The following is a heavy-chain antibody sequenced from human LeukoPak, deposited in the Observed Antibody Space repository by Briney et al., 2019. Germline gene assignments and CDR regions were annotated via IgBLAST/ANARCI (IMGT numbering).Heavy chain of an antibody. J-gene: IGHJ5*02. CDR3: ARSQQLVSWFDP. CDR2: IYHSGST. CDR1: GGSISSGGYY. D-gene: IGHD6-13*01. V-gene: IGHV4-30-2*01. Sequence: SETLSLTCTVSGGSISSGGYYWSWIRQPPGKGLEWIGYIYHSGSTYYNPSLKSRVTISVDRSKNQFSLKLSSVTAADTAVYYCARSQQLVSWFDPWGQGTLVTVSS.